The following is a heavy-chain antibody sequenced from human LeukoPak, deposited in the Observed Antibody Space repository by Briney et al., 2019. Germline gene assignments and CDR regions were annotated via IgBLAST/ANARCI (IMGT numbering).Heavy chain of an antibody. CDR2: IWYDGSNK. CDR1: GFTFSSYG. J-gene: IGHJ5*02. D-gene: IGHD4/OR15-4a*01. Sequence: PGGSLRLSCAASGFTFSSYGMHWVRQAPGKGLEWVAVIWYDGSNKYYADSVKGRFTISRDNAKNTLYLQMNSLRAEDTAIYYCARVQVLGTYDWFDPWGQGTLVTVSS. CDR3: ARVQVLGTYDWFDP. V-gene: IGHV3-33*01.